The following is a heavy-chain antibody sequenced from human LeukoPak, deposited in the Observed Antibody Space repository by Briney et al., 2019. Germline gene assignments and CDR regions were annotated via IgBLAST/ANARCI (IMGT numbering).Heavy chain of an antibody. CDR2: ISYSGIT. Sequence: SETLSLTCTVSGDSISNYYWSWIRQPPGKGLEWSGYISYSGITNYNPSLKSRVTISLDTSKNHFSLKMRSVTAADTAVYYCARGLYPDDAFDIWGQGTMVTVSS. J-gene: IGHJ3*02. CDR1: GDSISNYY. D-gene: IGHD3-16*02. V-gene: IGHV4-59*08. CDR3: ARGLYPDDAFDI.